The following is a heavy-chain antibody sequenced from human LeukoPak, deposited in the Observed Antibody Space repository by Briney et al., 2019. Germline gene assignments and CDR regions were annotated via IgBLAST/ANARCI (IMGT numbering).Heavy chain of an antibody. D-gene: IGHD2-2*01. J-gene: IGHJ6*02. CDR1: GGSMSSYY. V-gene: IGHV4-59*08. CDR2: RFYSGST. Sequence: SETLSLTCTVSGGSMSSYYWSWIRQPPGKGLEWIGYRFYSGSTNYNPSLKSRVTISLDTSKSQFSLKVTSVTAADTAVYYCARGVCTSSSCYAGEYGMDVWGQGTTVTVSS. CDR3: ARGVCTSSSCYAGEYGMDV.